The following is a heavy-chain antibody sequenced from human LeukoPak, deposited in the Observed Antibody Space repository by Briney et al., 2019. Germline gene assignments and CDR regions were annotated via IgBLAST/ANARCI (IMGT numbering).Heavy chain of an antibody. CDR3: ARVKLRNWFDP. D-gene: IGHD4-17*01. CDR1: GGSFSGYY. J-gene: IGHJ5*02. V-gene: IGHV4-34*01. CDR2: INHSGST. Sequence: SETLSPTCAVYGGSFSGYYWSWIRQPPGKGLEWIGEINHSGSTNYNPSLKSRVTISVDTSKNQFSLKLSSVTAADTAVYYCARVKLRNWFDPWGQGTLVTVSS.